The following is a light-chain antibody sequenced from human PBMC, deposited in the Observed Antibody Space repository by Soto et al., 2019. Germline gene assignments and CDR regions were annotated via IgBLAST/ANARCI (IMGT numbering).Light chain of an antibody. CDR3: QQYNDWPT. Sequence: EIVMTQSPGTLSVSPGERVTFSCRASQSVSSNLAWYQQKPGQTPRLLIYGASTRATGIPVRFSGSASGTEFTLTISSLQSEDFAVYYCQQYNDWPTFGQGTKVDIK. J-gene: IGKJ1*01. CDR2: GAS. CDR1: QSVSSN. V-gene: IGKV3-15*01.